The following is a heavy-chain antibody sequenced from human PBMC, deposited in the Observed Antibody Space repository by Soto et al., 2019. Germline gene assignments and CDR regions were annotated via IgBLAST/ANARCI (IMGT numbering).Heavy chain of an antibody. CDR1: GGSISSSSYY. D-gene: IGHD3-3*01. Sequence: SETLSLTCTVSGGSISSSSYYWGWIRQPPGKGLEWIGSIYYSGSTYYNPSLKSRVTISVDTSKNQFSLKLSSVTAADTAVYYCARFWRGAFDIWGQGTMVTVSS. J-gene: IGHJ3*02. CDR2: IYYSGST. CDR3: ARFWRGAFDI. V-gene: IGHV4-39*07.